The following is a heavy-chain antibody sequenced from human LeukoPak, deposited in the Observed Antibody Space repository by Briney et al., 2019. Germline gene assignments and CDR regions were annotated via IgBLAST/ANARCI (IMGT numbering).Heavy chain of an antibody. D-gene: IGHD3-22*01. J-gene: IGHJ4*02. V-gene: IGHV4-59*01. Sequence: SETLSLTCTVSGGSISSYYWSWIRQPPGKGLERIGYIYYSGSTNYNPSLKSRVTISVDTSKNQFSLKLSSVTAADTAVYYCARGRPDYYYDSSGYFDYWGQGTLVTVSS. CDR1: GGSISSYY. CDR3: ARGRPDYYYDSSGYFDY. CDR2: IYYSGST.